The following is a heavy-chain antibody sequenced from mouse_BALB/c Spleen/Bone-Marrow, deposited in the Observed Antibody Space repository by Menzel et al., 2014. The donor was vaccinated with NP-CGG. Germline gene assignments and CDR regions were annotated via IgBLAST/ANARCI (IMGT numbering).Heavy chain of an antibody. CDR1: GFDFSRYW. Sequence: EVKLLESGGGLVQPGGSLKLSCAASGFDFSRYWMSWVRQAPGKGLEWIGEINPDSSTINYTPSLKGKFIISRDNAKSTLYLQMSKVRSEDTALYYCARNAYYAMDYWGQGTSVTVSS. CDR3: ARNAYYAMDY. J-gene: IGHJ4*01. CDR2: INPDSSTI. V-gene: IGHV4-1*02.